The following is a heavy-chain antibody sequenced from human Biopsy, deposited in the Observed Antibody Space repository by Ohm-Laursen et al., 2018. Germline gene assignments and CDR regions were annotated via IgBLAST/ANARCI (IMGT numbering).Heavy chain of an antibody. Sequence: SLRLSCSASGFTFDDHVMHWVRQAPGKGLEWVSGISWDGGSEGYADSVKGRFTISRDNAKNSLFLQMNSLTTEDAALYYCVRGYSSSWSGYLDHWGQGTLVTVSS. CDR1: GFTFDDHV. CDR2: ISWDGGSE. CDR3: VRGYSSSWSGYLDH. J-gene: IGHJ4*02. D-gene: IGHD3-3*01. V-gene: IGHV3-9*01.